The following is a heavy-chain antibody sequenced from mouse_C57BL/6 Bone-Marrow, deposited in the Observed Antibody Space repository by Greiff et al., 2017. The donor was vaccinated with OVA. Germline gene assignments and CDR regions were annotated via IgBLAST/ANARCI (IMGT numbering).Heavy chain of an antibody. J-gene: IGHJ2*01. CDR1: GYAFSSSW. Sequence: QVQLQQSGPELVKPGASVKISCKASGYAFSSSWMNWVKQRPGKGLEWIGRIYPGDGDTNYNGKFKGKATLTADKYSSTAYMQLSSLTSEDSAVYFSARTALCDYWGQGTTLTVSS. CDR3: ARTALCDY. CDR2: IYPGDGDT. V-gene: IGHV1-82*01.